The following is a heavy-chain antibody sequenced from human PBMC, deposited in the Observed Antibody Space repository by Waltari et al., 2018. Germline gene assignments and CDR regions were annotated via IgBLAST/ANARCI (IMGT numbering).Heavy chain of an antibody. CDR1: GFTFSSYS. CDR3: ARGAAAGRGRDY. J-gene: IGHJ4*02. V-gene: IGHV3-21*01. Sequence: EVQLVESGGGLVKPGGSLRLSCAASGFTFSSYSMNWVRQAPGKGLGGVSSISGSSGYIYYAGSVKGRFTISRDNAKDSLYLQMNSLRAEDTAVYYCARGAAAGRGRDYWGQGTLVTVSS. CDR2: ISGSSGYI. D-gene: IGHD6-13*01.